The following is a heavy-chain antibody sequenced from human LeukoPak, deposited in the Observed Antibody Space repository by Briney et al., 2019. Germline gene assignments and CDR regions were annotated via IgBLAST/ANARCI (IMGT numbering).Heavy chain of an antibody. CDR2: IRYDGSNE. V-gene: IGHV3-30*02. CDR3: AKIEGKYQLANIPDS. D-gene: IGHD2-2*01. Sequence: GGSLRLSCLASGFTFSYFGMHWVRQAPGKGLEWVAFIRYDGSNEYYAESVKGRFTISRDNSKNTLYLQMNSLRVEDTAAYYCAKIEGKYQLANIPDSWGQGTLVTASS. J-gene: IGHJ4*02. CDR1: GFTFSYFG.